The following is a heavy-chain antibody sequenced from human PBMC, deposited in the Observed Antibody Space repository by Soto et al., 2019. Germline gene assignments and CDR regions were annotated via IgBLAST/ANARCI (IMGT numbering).Heavy chain of an antibody. CDR2: MFYTGTT. CDR3: ARLPYSDNNGHTAFDI. Sequence: QVQLQESGPGLVKPSETLSLTCTVSGGSVTSGTYYWNWLRQPPGEGLEWIGYMFYTGTTKYNPSLKSRVTISLATSQNQFSLKLTSVTAADTAVYYCARLPYSDNNGHTAFDIWGQGTMVTVSS. D-gene: IGHD3-22*01. J-gene: IGHJ3*02. CDR1: GGSVTSGTYY. V-gene: IGHV4-61*01.